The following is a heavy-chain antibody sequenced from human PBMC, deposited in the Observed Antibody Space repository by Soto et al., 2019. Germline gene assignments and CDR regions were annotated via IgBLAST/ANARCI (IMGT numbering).Heavy chain of an antibody. Sequence: EVQLVESGGGLVQPGGSLRLSCAASGFTFSGYWMHWVRQSPGKGLVWVSRLNSDGSITSYAHSVKGRFTIARDNAKNTLYLQMNSLRAEDTAVYFCARGGAYNGGWFSWGTGTLVTVSS. CDR2: LNSDGSIT. J-gene: IGHJ4*02. D-gene: IGHD6-19*01. CDR3: ARGGAYNGGWFS. CDR1: GFTFSGYW. V-gene: IGHV3-74*01.